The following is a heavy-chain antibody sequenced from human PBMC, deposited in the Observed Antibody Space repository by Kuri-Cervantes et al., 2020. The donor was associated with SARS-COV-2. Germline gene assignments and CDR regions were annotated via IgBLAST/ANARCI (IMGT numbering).Heavy chain of an antibody. V-gene: IGHV3-48*04. J-gene: IGHJ4*02. D-gene: IGHD7-27*01. CDR1: GFTFSSYS. CDR3: ERDLRLGKSLDY. Sequence: GASLKISRAASGFTFSSYSMNWVREAPGKWLEWVSYISSSGSTIYYADSVTGRFTISRDNAKNSLYLQMNSLRAEDTAVYYCERDLRLGKSLDYWGQGTLVTVSS. CDR2: ISSSGSTI.